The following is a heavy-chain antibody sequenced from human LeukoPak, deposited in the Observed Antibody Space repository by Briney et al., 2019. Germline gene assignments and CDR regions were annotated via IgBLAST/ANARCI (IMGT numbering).Heavy chain of an antibody. CDR2: INHSGST. V-gene: IGHV4-34*01. D-gene: IGHD5-12*01. Sequence: SETLSLTCAVYGGSFSGYYWSWIRQPPGEGLEWIGEINHSGSTNYNPSLKSRVTISVDTSKNQFSLKLSSVTAADTAVYYCARGGYSGYNNYFDYWGQGTLVTVSS. CDR3: ARGGYSGYNNYFDY. J-gene: IGHJ4*02. CDR1: GGSFSGYY.